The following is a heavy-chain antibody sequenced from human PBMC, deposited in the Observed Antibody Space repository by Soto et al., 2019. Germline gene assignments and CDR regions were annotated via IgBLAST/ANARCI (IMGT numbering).Heavy chain of an antibody. Sequence: ASVKVSCKASGYTFTRSGISWVRQAPEQGLEWMGWINPNSGGTNYAQKFQGWVTMTRDTSISTAYMELSRLRSDDTAVYYCARSSFITIFGVVIITPMDVWGQGTTVTVSS. CDR3: ARSSFITIFGVVIITPMDV. J-gene: IGHJ6*02. CDR2: INPNSGGT. D-gene: IGHD3-3*01. CDR1: GYTFTRSG. V-gene: IGHV1-2*04.